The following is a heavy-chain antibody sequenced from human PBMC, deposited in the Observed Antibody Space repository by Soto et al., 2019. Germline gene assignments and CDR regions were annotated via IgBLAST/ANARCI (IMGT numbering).Heavy chain of an antibody. CDR2: INYSGRS. D-gene: IGHD2-8*02. V-gene: IGHV4-59*01. CDR3: ARSYCPDSVSCNWFDP. CDR1: GDSSSTYY. J-gene: IGHJ5*02. Sequence: QVQLQESGPGLVKSSETLSLTCSVSGDSSSTYYWGWIRQPPGKGLEWIGYINYSGRSNHNPSLKSRLSISVDASKNQVSLKLTSVTAADTAVYYCARSYCPDSVSCNWFDPWGQGTLVVVSS.